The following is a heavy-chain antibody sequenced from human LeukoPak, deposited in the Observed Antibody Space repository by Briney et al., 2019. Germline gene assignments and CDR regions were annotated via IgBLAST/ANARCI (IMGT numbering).Heavy chain of an antibody. Sequence: GGSLRLSCAVSGFSFSSYAMSWVRQAPGKGLEWVSAISGSGGNTYYADSVKGRFTISRDNSKNTLYLQMNSLRAEDTAVYYCAKSNGYGLIDIWGQGTMVTVSS. CDR3: AKSNGYGLIDI. J-gene: IGHJ3*02. D-gene: IGHD3-22*01. CDR1: GFSFSSYA. V-gene: IGHV3-23*01. CDR2: ISGSGGNT.